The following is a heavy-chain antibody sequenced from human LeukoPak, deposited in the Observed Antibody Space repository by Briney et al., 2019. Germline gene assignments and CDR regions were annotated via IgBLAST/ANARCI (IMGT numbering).Heavy chain of an antibody. Sequence: PGGSLRLSCAASGFTFSSYWMSWVRRAPGRGLEWVANIKQDGGEKYYVDSVKGRFTISRDNAKNSLYLQMNSLRAEDTAVYYCAREGGLENKYYYYYYMDVWGKGTTVTVSS. D-gene: IGHD2/OR15-2a*01. J-gene: IGHJ6*03. CDR3: AREGGLENKYYYYYYMDV. CDR1: GFTFSSYW. CDR2: IKQDGGEK. V-gene: IGHV3-7*01.